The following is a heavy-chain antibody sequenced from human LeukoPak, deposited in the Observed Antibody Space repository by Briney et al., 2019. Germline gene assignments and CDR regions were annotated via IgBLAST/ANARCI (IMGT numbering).Heavy chain of an antibody. CDR2: ISYSWTT. D-gene: IGHD3-9*01. CDR1: GGSISSSGYY. Sequence: PSETLSLTCTVSGGSISSSGYYGGWIRQPTGKGLEWIASISYSWTTYYNPSLKSRVTMSVDTSKNQFSLKLSSVTAADTAVYYCVRVIDWSRWFDPWGQGTLVTVSS. V-gene: IGHV4-39*07. J-gene: IGHJ5*02. CDR3: VRVIDWSRWFDP.